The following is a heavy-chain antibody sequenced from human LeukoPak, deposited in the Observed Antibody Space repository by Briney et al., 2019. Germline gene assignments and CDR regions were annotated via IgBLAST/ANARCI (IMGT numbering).Heavy chain of an antibody. CDR1: GFTFSDYY. CDR2: ISSSSSYT. D-gene: IGHD3-10*01. Sequence: PGRSLRLSCAASGFTFSDYYMSWIRQAPGKGLEWVSYISSSSSYTNYADSVKGRFTISRDNAKNSLYLQMNSLRAEDTAVYYCARDFTMVRGVITPNWFDPWGQGTLVTVSS. J-gene: IGHJ5*02. CDR3: ARDFTMVRGVITPNWFDP. V-gene: IGHV3-11*06.